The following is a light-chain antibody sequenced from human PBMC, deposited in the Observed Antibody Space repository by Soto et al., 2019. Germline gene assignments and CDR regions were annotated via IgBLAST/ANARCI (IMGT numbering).Light chain of an antibody. CDR3: QQYGSSPT. J-gene: IGKJ1*01. V-gene: IGKV3-20*01. CDR2: SAS. Sequence: EIVLTQSPGTLSLSPGERATLSCRASQSVSSNYLAWYQQKPGQAPRVLIYSASSRATGIPDMFSGSGSGTDFTLTISRLEPEEFAVYYCQQYGSSPTFGQGTKVEIK. CDR1: QSVSSNY.